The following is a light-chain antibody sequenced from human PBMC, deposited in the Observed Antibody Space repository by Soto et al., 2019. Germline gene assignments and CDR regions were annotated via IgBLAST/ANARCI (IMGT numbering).Light chain of an antibody. J-gene: IGKJ1*01. CDR1: QSVSSSY. CDR3: QQYGSSPWT. V-gene: IGKV3-20*01. Sequence: EIVLTQSPGTLSLSTGERATLSCRASQSVSSSYLAWYQQKPGQDPRLLIYGASSRSTGIPDRFSGSGSGTDFTLTISRLEPEDFAVYYCQQYGSSPWTFGQGTKVDLK. CDR2: GAS.